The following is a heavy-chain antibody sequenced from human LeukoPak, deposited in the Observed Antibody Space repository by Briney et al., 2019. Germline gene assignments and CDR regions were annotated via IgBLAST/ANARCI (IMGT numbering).Heavy chain of an antibody. J-gene: IGHJ4*02. Sequence: SETLSLTCSVSGGSIINYYWSWIRQPPGKGLEWIGYIYYSGSTNYNPSLKSRVTISVDTSKNQFSLQLSSVTAADTAVYYCARRHSSGWPYYFDYWGQGTLVTVS. D-gene: IGHD6-19*01. CDR2: IYYSGST. V-gene: IGHV4-59*01. CDR3: ARRHSSGWPYYFDY. CDR1: GGSIINYY.